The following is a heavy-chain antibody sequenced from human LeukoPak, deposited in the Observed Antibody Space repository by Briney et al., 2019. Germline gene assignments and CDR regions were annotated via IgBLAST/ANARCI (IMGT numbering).Heavy chain of an antibody. CDR1: GYSIGSGYY. V-gene: IGHV4-38-2*02. CDR3: ARDQLWFGGIQEKFDY. CDR2: IYHSGST. D-gene: IGHD3-10*01. Sequence: SETLSLTCTVSGYSIGSGYYWGWIRRPPGKGLEWIGSIYHSGSTYYNPSLKSRVTISVDTSKNQFSLKLSSVTAADTAVYYCARDQLWFGGIQEKFDYWGQGTLVTVSS. J-gene: IGHJ4*02.